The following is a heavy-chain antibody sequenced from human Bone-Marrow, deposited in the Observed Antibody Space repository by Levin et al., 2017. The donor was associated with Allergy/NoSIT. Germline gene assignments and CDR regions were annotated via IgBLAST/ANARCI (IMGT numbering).Heavy chain of an antibody. CDR3: TRPGGFYYGMDV. D-gene: IGHD1-26*01. CDR2: IRSKGNNYAT. V-gene: IGHV3-73*01. J-gene: IGHJ6*02. Sequence: GGSLRLSCAASGFTFIGSDLHWVRQASGKGLEWVGRIRSKGNNYATAYAASVKGRFTISRDDSKNTAFLQMNSLKSEDTAVYYCTRPGGFYYGMDVWGQGTTVTVSS. CDR1: GFTFIGSD.